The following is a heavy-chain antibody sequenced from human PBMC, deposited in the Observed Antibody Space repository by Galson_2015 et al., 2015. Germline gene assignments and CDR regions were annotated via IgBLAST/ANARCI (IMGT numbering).Heavy chain of an antibody. V-gene: IGHV3-7*03. J-gene: IGHJ4*02. CDR1: GFTFNNYW. D-gene: IGHD5-24*01. Sequence: SLRLSCAASGFTFNNYWMNWVRQAPGKGLEWVANIKEDGSKKYYVDSVKGRFTISRDNAKNSLYLQMNSLSAEDTAVYYCAREWGRDGFNSDYFDYWGQGTLVTVSS. CDR3: AREWGRDGFNSDYFDY. CDR2: IKEDGSKK.